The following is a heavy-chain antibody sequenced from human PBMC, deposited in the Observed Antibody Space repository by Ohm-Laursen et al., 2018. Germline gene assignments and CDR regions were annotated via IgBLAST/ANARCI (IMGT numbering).Heavy chain of an antibody. CDR1: GFTFSSYW. D-gene: IGHD4-17*01. V-gene: IGHV3-74*01. J-gene: IGHJ4*02. CDR3: AKDAGDDGDYVFDY. Sequence: GSLRLSCSASGFTFSSYWMHWVRQAPGKGLVWVSHINSDGSSTHYADSVKGRFTISRDNAKNTLYLQMNSLRAEDTAVYYCAKDAGDDGDYVFDYWGQGTLVTVSS. CDR2: INSDGSST.